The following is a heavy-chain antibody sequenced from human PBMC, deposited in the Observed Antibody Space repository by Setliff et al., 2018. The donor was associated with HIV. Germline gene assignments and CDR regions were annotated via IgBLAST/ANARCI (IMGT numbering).Heavy chain of an antibody. CDR2: FDPEDGET. J-gene: IGHJ4*02. D-gene: IGHD3-3*01. CDR1: GYTLTKLS. Sequence: ASVKVSCKVSGYTLTKLSIHWVRQGPGKGLEWMGGFDPEDGETIYAQKFQGRVTMTEDTSIDTVYMRMSSLRSEDTAVYYCATRPRDDFWSGFDYWGRGTLVTVSS. V-gene: IGHV1-24*01. CDR3: ATRPRDDFWSGFDY.